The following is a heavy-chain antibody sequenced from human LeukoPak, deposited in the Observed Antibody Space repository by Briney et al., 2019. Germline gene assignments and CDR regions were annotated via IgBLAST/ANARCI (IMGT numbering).Heavy chain of an antibody. D-gene: IGHD1-1*01. V-gene: IGHV1-2*02. CDR3: ARDSPSSELDLDY. J-gene: IGHJ4*02. CDR2: ITPNGGT. Sequence: GASVKVSCKASGYSFTDYYMHWVRQAPGQGLEWMGWITPNGGTNYAQKFQGRVTMTRDTSISTAYMEFSRPKSDDTAVYYCARDSPSSELDLDYWGQGSLVTVSS. CDR1: GYSFTDYY.